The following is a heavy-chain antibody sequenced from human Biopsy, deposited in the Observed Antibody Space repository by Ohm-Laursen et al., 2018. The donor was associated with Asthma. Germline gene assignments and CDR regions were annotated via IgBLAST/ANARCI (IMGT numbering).Heavy chain of an antibody. Sequence: PSVNVSCKTSGYTFNSAGITWVRQAPGQGLEWMGWISVYNGNTKVAQKLQDRVTMITDASTSTAYMELRSLRSDDTAVYFCARAVDYSHYYGIDVWGQGTTVTVS. D-gene: IGHD3-10*01. CDR2: ISVYNGNT. V-gene: IGHV1-18*01. CDR3: ARAVDYSHYYGIDV. J-gene: IGHJ6*02. CDR1: GYTFNSAG.